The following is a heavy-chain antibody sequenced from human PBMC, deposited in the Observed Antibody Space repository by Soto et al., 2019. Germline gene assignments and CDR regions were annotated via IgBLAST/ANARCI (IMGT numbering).Heavy chain of an antibody. V-gene: IGHV1-2*02. D-gene: IGHD2-15*01. J-gene: IGHJ6*02. CDR1: GYTFTGYY. CDR3: ARQILVGYYYYYGMDV. Sequence: ASVKVSCKASGYTFTGYYMHWVRQAPGQGLEWMGWINPNSGGTNYAQRFQGRVTMTRDTSISTAYMELSRLRSDDTAVYYCARQILVGYYYYYGMDVWGQGTTVTVSS. CDR2: INPNSGGT.